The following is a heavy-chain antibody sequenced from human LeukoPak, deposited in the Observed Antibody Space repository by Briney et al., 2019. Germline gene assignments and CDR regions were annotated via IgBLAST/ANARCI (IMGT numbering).Heavy chain of an antibody. CDR1: GNSISSGYNY. CDR3: ARRVLGVVVITNWFDP. V-gene: IGHV4-61*02. Sequence: SQTLSLTCTVSGNSISSGYNYWSWIRQPAGKVLVWIVRIYTSGTTNYNPSLKSRVTISGDTSKNQFSLRLSSVTAADTAVYYCARRVLGVVVITNWFDPWGQGTLVTVSS. J-gene: IGHJ5*02. CDR2: IYTSGTT. D-gene: IGHD3-22*01.